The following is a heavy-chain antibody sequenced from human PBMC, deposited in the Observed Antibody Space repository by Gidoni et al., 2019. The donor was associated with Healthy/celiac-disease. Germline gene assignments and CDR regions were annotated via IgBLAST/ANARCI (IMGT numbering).Heavy chain of an antibody. D-gene: IGHD6-19*01. V-gene: IGHV3-21*01. CDR2: ISSSSSYI. CDR1: GFTFSSYS. J-gene: IGHJ4*02. CDR3: ASLAVAGPRHDDY. Sequence: EVQLVESGGGLVKPGGSLRLSCAASGFTFSSYSMNWVRQAPGKGLEWVSSISSSSSYIYYADSVKGRFTISRDNAKNSLYLQMNSLRAEDTAVYYCASLAVAGPRHDDYWGQGTLVTVSS.